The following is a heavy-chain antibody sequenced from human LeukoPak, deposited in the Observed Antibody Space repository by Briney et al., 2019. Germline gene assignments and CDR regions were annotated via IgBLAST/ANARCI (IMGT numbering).Heavy chain of an antibody. CDR2: INHSGST. V-gene: IGHV4-34*01. CDR1: GGSFSGYY. Sequence: SSETLSLTCAVYGGSFSGYYWSWIRQPPGKGLEWIGEINHSGSTNYNASLKSRVTITVDTSKNQFSLKLSSVTAADTAVYYCAREEDCSGGICYLGNAFDIWGQGTMVTVSS. D-gene: IGHD2-15*01. J-gene: IGHJ3*02. CDR3: AREEDCSGGICYLGNAFDI.